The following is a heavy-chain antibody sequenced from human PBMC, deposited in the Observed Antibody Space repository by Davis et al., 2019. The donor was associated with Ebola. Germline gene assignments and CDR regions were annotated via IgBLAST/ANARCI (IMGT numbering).Heavy chain of an antibody. D-gene: IGHD2-15*01. CDR3: ARGRGLGYCSGGSCYGGIRFDY. V-gene: IGHV4-34*01. CDR1: GFTFSSYA. CDR2: INHSGST. Sequence: ESLKISCAASGFTFSSYAMSWVRQAPGKGLEWIGEINHSGSTNYNPSLKSRVTISVDTSKNLFSLKLSSVTAADTAVYYCARGRGLGYCSGGSCYGGIRFDYWGQGTLVTVSS. J-gene: IGHJ4*02.